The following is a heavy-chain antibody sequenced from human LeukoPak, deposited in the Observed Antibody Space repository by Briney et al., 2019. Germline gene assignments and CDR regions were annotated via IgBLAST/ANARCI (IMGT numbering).Heavy chain of an antibody. J-gene: IGHJ5*02. Sequence: SVKVSCKASGGTFSYYAFSWVRQAPGQGPEWIGGIIPIYNVSNYAQKFHGRVTITADESTTTAYLKLSSLRSEDTAVYYCARGMEFLRHHDFWSGSTWFDPWGQGTLVTVSS. CDR2: IIPIYNVS. CDR3: ARGMEFLRHHDFWSGSTWFDP. CDR1: GGTFSYYA. D-gene: IGHD3-3*01. V-gene: IGHV1-69*13.